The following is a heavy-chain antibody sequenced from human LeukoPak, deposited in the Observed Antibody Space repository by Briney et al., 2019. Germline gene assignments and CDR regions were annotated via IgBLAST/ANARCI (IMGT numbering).Heavy chain of an antibody. J-gene: IGHJ4*02. V-gene: IGHV3-23*01. CDR1: GFTFSSYG. CDR2: ISASGGST. Sequence: GGSLRLSCAASGFTFSSYGMSWVRQAPGKGLVWVSGISASGGSTYYGDSVKGRFTIFRDKSKNTLYLQMNSLRAEDTAVYYCAMGSGFYRYFDYWGQGTLVTVSS. CDR3: AMGSGFYRYFDY. D-gene: IGHD3-22*01.